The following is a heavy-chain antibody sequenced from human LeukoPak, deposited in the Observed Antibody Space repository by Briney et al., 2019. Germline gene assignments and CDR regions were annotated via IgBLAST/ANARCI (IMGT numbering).Heavy chain of an antibody. CDR1: GFTFDDYA. D-gene: IGHD3-10*01. CDR2: ISWNSGSI. CDR3: AKAAYYYGSGSYYYFDY. J-gene: IGHJ4*02. V-gene: IGHV3-9*03. Sequence: GGSPRLSCAASGFTFDDYAMHWVRQAPGKGLEWVSGISWNSGSIGYADSVKGRFTISRDNAKNSLYLQMNSLRAEDMALYYCAKAAYYYGSGSYYYFDYWGQGTLVTVSS.